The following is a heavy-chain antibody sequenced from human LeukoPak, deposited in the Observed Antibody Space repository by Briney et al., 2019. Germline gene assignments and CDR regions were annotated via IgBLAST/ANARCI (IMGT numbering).Heavy chain of an antibody. J-gene: IGHJ4*02. V-gene: IGHV1-18*01. CDR3: ARDRHDYGDYPGRN. D-gene: IGHD4-17*01. CDR1: GYTFTSYG. CDR2: ISAYNGNT. Sequence: ASVKVSCKASGYTFTSYGISWVRQAPGQGLEWMGWISAYNGNTNYAQKLQGRVTMTTDTSTSTAHMELRSLRSDDTAVYYCARDRHDYGDYPGRNWGQGTLVSVSS.